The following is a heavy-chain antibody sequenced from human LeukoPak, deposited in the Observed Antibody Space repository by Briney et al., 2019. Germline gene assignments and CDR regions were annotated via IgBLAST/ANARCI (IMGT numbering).Heavy chain of an antibody. J-gene: IGHJ5*02. CDR3: ARWGSGLSFRWFDP. CDR2: IFYSGST. D-gene: IGHD6-19*01. CDR1: GGSFSGYF. Sequence: PSETLSLTCAVYGGSFSGYFWGWIRQPPGKGLEWIGSIFYSGSTYYNPSLKSRVTISVDTSKNQFSLKLSSVTAADTAVYYCARWGSGLSFRWFDPWGQGTLVTVSS. V-gene: IGHV4-34*12.